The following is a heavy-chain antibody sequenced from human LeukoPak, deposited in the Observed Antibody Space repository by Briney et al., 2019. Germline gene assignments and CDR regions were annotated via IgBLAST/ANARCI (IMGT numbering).Heavy chain of an antibody. V-gene: IGHV3-66*01. CDR3: ARALTYYDFWSGSGQMDY. CDR2: IYSGGST. D-gene: IGHD3-3*01. CDR1: GFTVSSNY. Sequence: SGGSLRLSCAASGFTVSSNYMSWVRQAPGKGLEWVSVIYSGGSTYYADSVKGRFTISRDNSKNTLYLQMNSLRAEDTAVYYCARALTYYDFWSGSGQMDYWGQGTLVTVSS. J-gene: IGHJ4*02.